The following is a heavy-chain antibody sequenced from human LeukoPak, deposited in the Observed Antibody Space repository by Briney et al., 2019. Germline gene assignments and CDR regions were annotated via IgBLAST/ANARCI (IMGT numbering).Heavy chain of an antibody. Sequence: LGGSLRLSCAASGFTFSSYWMHWVRQAPGKGLVWVSRINSDGSSTSYADSVKGRFTISRDNAKNTLYLQMNSLRAEDTAVYYCTRESSVGAHKAFDFWGQGTLVTVSS. CDR1: GFTFSSYW. CDR3: TRESSVGAHKAFDF. D-gene: IGHD1-26*01. V-gene: IGHV3-74*01. CDR2: INSDGSST. J-gene: IGHJ4*02.